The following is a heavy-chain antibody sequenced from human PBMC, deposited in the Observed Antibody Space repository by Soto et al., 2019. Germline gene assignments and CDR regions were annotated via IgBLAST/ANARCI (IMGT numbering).Heavy chain of an antibody. V-gene: IGHV4-34*01. CDR2: INHSGST. Sequence: QVHLQQWGAGLLNASETLSLTCAVYGGSFTGYYWSWIRQPTAKGLEWIGEINHSGSTNYNPSLTRRVTISLDTSMNQCSLKLNSVSAADTAVYYCSSTFRFDTILGLVKPNYFDYWGQGILVSVSS. J-gene: IGHJ4*02. D-gene: IGHD3-3*01. CDR1: GGSFTGYY. CDR3: SSTFRFDTILGLVKPNYFDY.